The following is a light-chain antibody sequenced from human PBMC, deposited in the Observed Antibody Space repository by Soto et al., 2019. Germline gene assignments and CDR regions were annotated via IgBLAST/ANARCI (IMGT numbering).Light chain of an antibody. Sequence: EIVLTQSPGTLSLSPGERATLSCRASQSVSSSYLAWYQQKPGQAPRLLIYGASSRATGIPDRFSGSGSGTDITLTIRILAPEDFPMYYCEQYSRSPVFTFGPGTKVDIQ. J-gene: IGKJ3*01. V-gene: IGKV3-20*01. CDR3: EQYSRSPVFT. CDR2: GAS. CDR1: QSVSSSY.